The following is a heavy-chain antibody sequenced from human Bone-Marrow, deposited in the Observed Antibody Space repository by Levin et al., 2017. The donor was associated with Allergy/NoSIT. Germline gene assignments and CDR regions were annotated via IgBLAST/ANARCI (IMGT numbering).Heavy chain of an antibody. CDR2: IYSGGST. CDR3: ARGGFGSSGYYPFDY. J-gene: IGHJ4*02. D-gene: IGHD3-22*01. CDR1: GFTVSSNY. V-gene: IGHV3-53*01. Sequence: GESLKISCAASGFTVSSNYMSWVRQAPGKGLEWVSVIYSGGSTYYADSVKGRFTISRDNSKNTLYLQMNSLRAEDTAVYYCARGGFGSSGYYPFDYWGQGTLVTVSS.